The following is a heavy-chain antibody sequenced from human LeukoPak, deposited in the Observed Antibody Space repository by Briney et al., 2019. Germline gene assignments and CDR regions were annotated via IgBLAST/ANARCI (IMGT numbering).Heavy chain of an antibody. Sequence: GGSLRLSCAASGFTFSSYSMNWVRQAPGKGLEWVSYINSSSSTIYYADSVKGRFTISRDNAKNSLYLQMNSLRAEDTAVYYCAREGYSYGPAPFDYWGQGTLVTVSS. CDR3: AREGYSYGPAPFDY. CDR2: INSSSSTI. CDR1: GFTFSSYS. D-gene: IGHD5-18*01. J-gene: IGHJ4*02. V-gene: IGHV3-48*01.